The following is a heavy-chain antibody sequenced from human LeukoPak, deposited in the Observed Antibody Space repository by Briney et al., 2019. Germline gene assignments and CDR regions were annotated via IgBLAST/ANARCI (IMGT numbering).Heavy chain of an antibody. D-gene: IGHD4-17*01. J-gene: IGHJ4*02. Sequence: SETLSLTCAVSGGSISSCFWSWLRQPAGKGLEWIGRVCTSGKTSYNPALKSRVTMSVDTSTNQFSLRLSSVTAADTAVYYCAKGRDRDGNYFADDYWGQGTLVTVSS. V-gene: IGHV4-4*07. CDR2: VCTSGKT. CDR3: AKGRDRDGNYFADDY. CDR1: GGSISSCF.